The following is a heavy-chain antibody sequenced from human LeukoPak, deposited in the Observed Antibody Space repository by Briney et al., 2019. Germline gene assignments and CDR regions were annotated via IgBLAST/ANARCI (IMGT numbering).Heavy chain of an antibody. CDR1: GGTFSSYA. J-gene: IGHJ4*02. Sequence: GASVKVSCKASGGTFSSYAISWVRQAPGQGLEWMGGIIPIFGTANYAQKFQGRVTITADKSMSTAYMELSSLRSEDTAVYYCARALGGRSSGWYAFDYWGQGTLVTVSS. V-gene: IGHV1-69*06. D-gene: IGHD6-19*01. CDR2: IIPIFGTA. CDR3: ARALGGRSSGWYAFDY.